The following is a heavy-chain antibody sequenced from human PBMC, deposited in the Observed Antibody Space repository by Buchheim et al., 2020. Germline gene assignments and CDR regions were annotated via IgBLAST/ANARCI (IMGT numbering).Heavy chain of an antibody. V-gene: IGHV1-69*01. D-gene: IGHD2-15*01. CDR2: IIPIFCSP. CDR1: GGTFNNYP. Sequence: QVQLVQSGAEVKETGSSVKVSCKAPGGTFNNYPINWVRQAPGQGLEWMGGIIPIFCSPNYAQKFQGRVTITADESTAYMELSSLRSEDTAVYYWARKGAGYCSGGSCYYFDYWGQGTL. CDR3: ARKGAGYCSGGSCYYFDY. J-gene: IGHJ4*02.